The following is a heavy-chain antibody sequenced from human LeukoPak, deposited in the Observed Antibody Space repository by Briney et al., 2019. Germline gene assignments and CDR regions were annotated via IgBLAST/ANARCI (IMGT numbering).Heavy chain of an antibody. CDR3: ASLLGYCSSTSCNGYFDY. V-gene: IGHV4-34*01. Sequence: PSETLSLTCAVYGGSFSGYYWSWIRQPPGKGLEWIGEINHSGSTNYNPSLKSRVTISVDTSKNQFSLKLSSVTAADTAVYYCASLLGYCSSTSCNGYFDYWGQGTLVTVSS. J-gene: IGHJ4*02. CDR2: INHSGST. D-gene: IGHD2-2*01. CDR1: GGSFSGYY.